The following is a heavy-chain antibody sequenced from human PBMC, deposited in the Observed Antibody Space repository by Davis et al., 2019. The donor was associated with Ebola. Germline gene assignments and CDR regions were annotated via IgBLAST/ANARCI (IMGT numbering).Heavy chain of an antibody. J-gene: IGHJ6*02. D-gene: IGHD3-10*01. CDR1: GFTFSDYY. CDR3: ARVPYYGSGSYPAYYYYGMDV. V-gene: IGHV4-34*01. CDR2: INHSGST. Sequence: GSLRLSCAASGFTFSDYYMSWIRQPPGKGLEWIGEINHSGSTNYNPSLKSRVTISVDTSKNQFSLKLSSVTAADTAVYYCARVPYYGSGSYPAYYYYGMDVWGQGTTVTVSS.